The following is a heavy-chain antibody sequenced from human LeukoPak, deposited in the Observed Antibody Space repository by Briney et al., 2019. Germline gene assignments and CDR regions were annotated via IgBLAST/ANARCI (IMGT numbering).Heavy chain of an antibody. D-gene: IGHD5-12*01. CDR2: ISAYNGNT. V-gene: IGHV1-18*01. CDR1: GYTFTSYG. Sequence: PGASVKVSCKASGYTFTSYGISWVRQAPGQGLEWMGWISAYNGNTNYAQKLQGRVTMTTDTSTSTAYMELRSLRSDDTAVYYCARDVDIVACDPMGYWGQGTLVTVSS. J-gene: IGHJ4*02. CDR3: ARDVDIVACDPMGY.